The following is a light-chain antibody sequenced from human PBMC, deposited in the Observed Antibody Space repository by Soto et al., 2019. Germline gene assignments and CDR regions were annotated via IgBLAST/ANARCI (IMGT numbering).Light chain of an antibody. Sequence: EIVLTQSPGTLSLSPGERATLSCRASQSVSSSYLAWYQQKPGQSPRLLIYRASSRATGIPDRFSGSGSGTAFTLTISRLEPADFAVYYCQQYGSSPPYTFGQGTKLEIK. V-gene: IGKV3-20*01. CDR3: QQYGSSPPYT. J-gene: IGKJ2*01. CDR1: QSVSSSY. CDR2: RAS.